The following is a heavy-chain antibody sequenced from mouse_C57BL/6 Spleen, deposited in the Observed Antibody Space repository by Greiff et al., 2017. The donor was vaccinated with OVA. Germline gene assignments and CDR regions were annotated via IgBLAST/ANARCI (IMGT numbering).Heavy chain of an antibody. D-gene: IGHD4-1*01. CDR2: IHPNSGST. CDR3: ARNWDVQYYFDY. V-gene: IGHV1-64*01. CDR1: GYTFTSYW. Sequence: QVQLKQPGAELVKPGASVKLSCKASGYTFTSYWMHWVKQRPGQGLEWIGMIHPNSGSTNYNEKFKSKATLTVDKSSSTAYMQLSSLTSEDSAVYYCARNWDVQYYFDYWGQGTTLTVSS. J-gene: IGHJ2*01.